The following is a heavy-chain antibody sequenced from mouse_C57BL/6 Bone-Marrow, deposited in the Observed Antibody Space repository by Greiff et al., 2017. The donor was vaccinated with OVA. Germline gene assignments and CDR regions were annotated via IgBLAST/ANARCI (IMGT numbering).Heavy chain of an antibody. CDR2: FHPYNDDT. D-gene: IGHD2-2*01. J-gene: IGHJ4*01. Sequence: VQREQSGAELVKPGASVKMSCKASGYTFTTYPIEWMKQNHGKSLEWIGNFHPYNDDTKYHENFKGKATLTVEKSSSTVYLELSRLTSDDSAVYYCAIWLRDAMDYWGQGTSVTVSS. CDR3: AIWLRDAMDY. CDR1: GYTFTTYP. V-gene: IGHV1-47*01.